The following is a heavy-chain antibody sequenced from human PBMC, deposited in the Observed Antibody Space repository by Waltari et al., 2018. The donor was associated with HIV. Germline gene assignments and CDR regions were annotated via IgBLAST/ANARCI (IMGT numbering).Heavy chain of an antibody. CDR2: IGYDGSNK. J-gene: IGHJ6*02. Sequence: QVQLVESGGGVVQPGRSLRLSCAASGFTFSSYGMHWVRQAPGKGREWVAVIGYDGSNKYYADSVKGRFSISRDNSKNTLYLQMNSLRAEDTAVYFCARRGVLTYYYTMDVWGQGTTVTVSS. CDR1: GFTFSSYG. CDR3: ARRGVLTYYYTMDV. V-gene: IGHV3-33*01. D-gene: IGHD3-10*01.